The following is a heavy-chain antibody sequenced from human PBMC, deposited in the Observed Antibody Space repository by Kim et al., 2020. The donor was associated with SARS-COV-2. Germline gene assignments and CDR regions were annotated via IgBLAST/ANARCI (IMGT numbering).Heavy chain of an antibody. CDR3: ARVGPVAGTSLDY. D-gene: IGHD6-19*01. J-gene: IGHJ4*02. Sequence: YNPALKGRVTISVDTSKNQFSLKLSSVTAADTAVYYCARVGPVAGTSLDYWGQGTLVTVSS. V-gene: IGHV4-39*01.